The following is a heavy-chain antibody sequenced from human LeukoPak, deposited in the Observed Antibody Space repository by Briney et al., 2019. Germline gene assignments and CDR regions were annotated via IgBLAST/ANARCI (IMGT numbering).Heavy chain of an antibody. CDR3: AVGGF. D-gene: IGHD3-16*01. Sequence: GRSLRLSCAASGFTFSSYGIHWVRQAPGKGLEWVAVISYDGSNKYYADSVKGRFTISRDNSKNTLYLQMNSLRAEDTAVYYCAVGGFWGQGTLVTVSS. V-gene: IGHV3-30*03. CDR2: ISYDGSNK. J-gene: IGHJ4*02. CDR1: GFTFSSYG.